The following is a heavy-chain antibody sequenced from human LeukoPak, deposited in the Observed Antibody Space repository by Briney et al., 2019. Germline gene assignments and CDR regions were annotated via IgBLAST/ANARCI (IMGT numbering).Heavy chain of an antibody. CDR2: ISGSGGST. CDR3: AKELSYYYDSSGYYDKYYFDY. J-gene: IGHJ4*02. D-gene: IGHD3-22*01. CDR1: GFTFSSYA. V-gene: IGHV3-23*01. Sequence: GGSLRLSCAASGFTFSSYAMSWVRQAPGKGLEWVSAISGSGGSTYSADSVKGRFTISRDNSKNTLYLQMNSLRAEDTAVYYCAKELSYYYDSSGYYDKYYFDYWGQGTLVTVSS.